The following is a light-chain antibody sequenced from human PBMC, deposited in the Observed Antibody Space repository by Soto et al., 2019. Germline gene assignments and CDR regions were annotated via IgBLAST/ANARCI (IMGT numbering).Light chain of an antibody. CDR3: LQNYNYPLT. J-gene: IGKJ4*01. V-gene: IGKV3-15*01. CDR2: GAS. CDR1: QSIRRN. Sequence: EILMTQSPDTLTVSPGEGATLSCRVSQSIRRNLAWYQQRPGQAPRLLMYGASTRADGIPARFTGSGSGTEFTLTISSLQPEDFETYYCLQNYNYPLTFGGGTKVDIK.